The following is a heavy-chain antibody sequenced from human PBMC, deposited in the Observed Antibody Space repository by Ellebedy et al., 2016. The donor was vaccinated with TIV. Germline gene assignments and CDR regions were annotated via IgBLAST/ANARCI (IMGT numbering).Heavy chain of an antibody. CDR1: GFTFSSYS. J-gene: IGHJ4*02. D-gene: IGHD6-6*01. Sequence: GGSLRLXCAASGFTFSSYSMNWVRQAPGKGLEWVAVISYDGSNKYYADSVKGRFTISRDNSKNTLYLQMNSLRAEDTAVYYCAKDYEQLTTDYWGQGTLVTVSS. CDR3: AKDYEQLTTDY. V-gene: IGHV3-30*18. CDR2: ISYDGSNK.